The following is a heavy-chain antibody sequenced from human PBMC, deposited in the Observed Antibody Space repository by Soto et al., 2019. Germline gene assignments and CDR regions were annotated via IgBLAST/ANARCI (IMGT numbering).Heavy chain of an antibody. CDR1: GTSISSTYW. D-gene: IGHD2-21*01. J-gene: IGHJ4*02. V-gene: IGHV4-4*02. CDR3: ATVPPRIVVVLAEFPT. CDR2: IYHTGIT. Sequence: PSETLSLTCVVSGTSISSTYWWAWVRQSPGKGLEWIGEIYHTGITKYNPSLKSQVNMSIDKSNNQFSLKLTSVTAADTAIYYCATVPPRIVVVLAEFPTWGQGTLVTVS.